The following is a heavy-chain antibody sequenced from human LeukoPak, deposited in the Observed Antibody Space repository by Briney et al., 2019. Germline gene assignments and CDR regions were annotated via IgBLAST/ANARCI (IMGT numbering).Heavy chain of an antibody. CDR3: AKDPYYYDSSGYYLSYAFDI. CDR1: GFTFSSYG. CDR2: IRYDGSNK. D-gene: IGHD3-22*01. Sequence: GGSLRLSCAASGFTFSSYGMHWVRQAPGKGLEWVAFIRYDGSNKYYADSVKGRFTISRDNSKNTLYLQMNSLRAEDTAVYYCAKDPYYYDSSGYYLSYAFDIWGQGTLVTVSS. V-gene: IGHV3-30*02. J-gene: IGHJ3*02.